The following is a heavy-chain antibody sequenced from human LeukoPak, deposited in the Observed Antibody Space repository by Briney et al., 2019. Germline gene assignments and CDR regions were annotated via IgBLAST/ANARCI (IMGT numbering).Heavy chain of an antibody. J-gene: IGHJ3*02. CDR2: IYPGDSTT. Sequence: GESLKISCKGSGYSFTSYWIGWVRQMPGKGLEWMGIIYPGDSTTRYSPSFQGLVTISADKSISTAHVQWSSLKASDTAIFYCARLQPALEWEQSQTGWSAFDIWGQGTMVTVSS. V-gene: IGHV5-51*01. D-gene: IGHD1-26*01. CDR1: GYSFTSYW. CDR3: ARLQPALEWEQSQTGWSAFDI.